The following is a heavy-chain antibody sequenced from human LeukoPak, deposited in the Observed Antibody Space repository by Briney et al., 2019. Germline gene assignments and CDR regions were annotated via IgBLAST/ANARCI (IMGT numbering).Heavy chain of an antibody. CDR2: INHSGST. Sequence: SETLSLTCAVYGGSFSGYYWSWIRQPPGKGLEWIGEINHSGSTNYNPSLKSRVTISVDTSKNQFSLKLSSVTAADTAVYYCARGGYCSSTSCYRLRDYYYGMDVWGQGTTVTVSS. CDR1: GGSFSGYY. V-gene: IGHV4-34*01. CDR3: ARGGYCSSTSCYRLRDYYYGMDV. D-gene: IGHD2-2*01. J-gene: IGHJ6*02.